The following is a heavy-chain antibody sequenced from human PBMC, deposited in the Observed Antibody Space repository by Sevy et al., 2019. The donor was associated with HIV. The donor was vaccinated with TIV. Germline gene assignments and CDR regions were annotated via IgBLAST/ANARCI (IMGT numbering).Heavy chain of an antibody. CDR3: ARLYSSSSGRGLDN. CDR2: IKEVGSGR. Sequence: GESLKISCAASGFTFGSYWMTWVRQAPGKGLEWVANIKEVGSGRFYVDSVRGRFTVSGDKAKKTLYLQMKNLRGEDTALYYCARLYSSSSGRGLDNWGQGALVTVSS. J-gene: IGHJ4*02. D-gene: IGHD6-6*01. CDR1: GFTFGSYW. V-gene: IGHV3-7*01.